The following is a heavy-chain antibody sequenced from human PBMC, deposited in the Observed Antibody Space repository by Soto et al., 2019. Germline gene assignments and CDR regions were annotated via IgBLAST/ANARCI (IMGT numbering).Heavy chain of an antibody. J-gene: IGHJ3*01. CDR2: IYWDDDK. CDR1: GFALSTSGVA. V-gene: IGHV2-5*02. CDR3: ARKRDPKALYATSGHFSFDV. Sequence: QVTLKESGPTLVKPTQTLTLTCTFSGFALSTSGVAMAWIRQPPGKALEWLALIYWDDDKRYSPSLKSRLTITKDTSKNQVVLTMPTMDPVDTATYYCARKRDPKALYATSGHFSFDVWGQGTMVTVSS. D-gene: IGHD3-22*01.